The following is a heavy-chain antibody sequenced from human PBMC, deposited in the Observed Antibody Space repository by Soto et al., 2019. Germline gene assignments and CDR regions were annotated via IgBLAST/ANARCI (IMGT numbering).Heavy chain of an antibody. CDR2: ISGSGGST. J-gene: IGHJ3*02. CDR1: GFTFSSYA. D-gene: IGHD2-2*02. CDR3: ANAGYCSSTSCYTGAFDI. Sequence: GGSLRLSCAASGFTFSSYAMSWVRQAPGKGLEWVSAISGSGGSTYYADSVKGRFTISRDNSKNTLYLQMNSRRAEDTAVYYCANAGYCSSTSCYTGAFDIWGQGTLVTVSS. V-gene: IGHV3-23*01.